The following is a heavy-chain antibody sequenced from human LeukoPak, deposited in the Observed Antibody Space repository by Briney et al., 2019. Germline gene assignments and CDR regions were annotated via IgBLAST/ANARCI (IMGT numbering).Heavy chain of an antibody. CDR3: VVITRGDAFDI. Sequence: GGSLRLSCAASGLPFSDTWMSWVRQAPGKGLEWVGHIKSKTDGGTKDYAAPVKGRFTISRDDSRNTVYLQMNSLTTEDTAVYCCVVITRGDAFDIWGQGTMVTVSS. D-gene: IGHD3-22*01. V-gene: IGHV3-15*01. J-gene: IGHJ3*02. CDR1: GLPFSDTW. CDR2: IKSKTDGGTK.